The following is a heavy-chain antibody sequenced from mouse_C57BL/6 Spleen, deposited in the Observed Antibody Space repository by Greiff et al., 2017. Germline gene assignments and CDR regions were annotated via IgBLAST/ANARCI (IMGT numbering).Heavy chain of an antibody. Sequence: EVMLVESGGDLVKPGGSLKLSCAASGFTFSSYGMSWVRQTPDKRLEWVATISSGGSYTYYPDSVKGRFTISRDNAKNTLYLQMSSLKSEDTAMYYCARPLRGFDYWGQGTTLTVSS. J-gene: IGHJ2*01. D-gene: IGHD2-4*01. V-gene: IGHV5-6*01. CDR2: ISSGGSYT. CDR3: ARPLRGFDY. CDR1: GFTFSSYG.